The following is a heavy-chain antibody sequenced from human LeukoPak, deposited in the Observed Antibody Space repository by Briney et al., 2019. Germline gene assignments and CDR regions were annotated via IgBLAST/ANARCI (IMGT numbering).Heavy chain of an antibody. D-gene: IGHD2-2*01. CDR2: INPNSGGT. V-gene: IGHV1-2*06. CDR1: GYTFTGYY. J-gene: IGHJ4*02. Sequence: GASVKVSCKASGYTFTGYYMHWVRQAPGQGLEWMGRINPNSGGTNYAQKFQGRVTMTRDTSISTAYMELSRLRSDDTAVYYCARIFTLGYCSSTSCWKNSDYWGQGTLVTVPS. CDR3: ARIFTLGYCSSTSCWKNSDY.